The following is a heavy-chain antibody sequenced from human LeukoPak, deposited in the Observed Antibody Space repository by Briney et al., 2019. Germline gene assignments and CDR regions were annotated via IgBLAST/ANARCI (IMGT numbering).Heavy chain of an antibody. CDR1: GITFGNNW. Sequence: GGSLRLSCVASGITFGNNWMHWVRQGPGEGLVWISRINSDGGGAIYADSVKGRFTVSRDNAKNTLYLQMNSLRAEDTAVYYCARDVPHNWFDTWGQGTLVTVSS. CDR2: INSDGGGA. V-gene: IGHV3-74*01. J-gene: IGHJ5*02. CDR3: ARDVPHNWFDT.